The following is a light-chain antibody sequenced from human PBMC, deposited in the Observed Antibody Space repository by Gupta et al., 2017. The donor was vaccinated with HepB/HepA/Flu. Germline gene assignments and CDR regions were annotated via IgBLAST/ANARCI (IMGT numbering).Light chain of an antibody. J-gene: IGKJ5*01. CDR1: QSVNNY. Sequence: VLTQSPDTLSLSPGERATLSCRASQSVNNYLAWYQHKPGQAPRLLIYDASNRATGIPARLSGSGCGRDFTLTISSREHEDFAVYYCQQRHYWPPVTFGQGTQLEI. V-gene: IGKV3-11*02. CDR3: QQRHYWPPVT. CDR2: DAS.